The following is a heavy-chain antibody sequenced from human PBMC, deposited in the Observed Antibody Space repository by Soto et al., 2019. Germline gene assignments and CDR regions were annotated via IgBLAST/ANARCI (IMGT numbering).Heavy chain of an antibody. V-gene: IGHV6-1*01. CDR3: AKGDNLGPKTGYAFDP. D-gene: IGHD5-12*01. CDR1: GDSVSSNTAS. Sequence: PSQTLSLTCAISGDSVSSNTASWNWIRQSPSRGLEWLGRTYFRSKWYNDYAVSVKSRIIINPDTSNNQFSLQLNSVTPEDTAVYFCAKGDNLGPKTGYAFDPWGQ. J-gene: IGHJ5*02. CDR2: TYFRSKWYN.